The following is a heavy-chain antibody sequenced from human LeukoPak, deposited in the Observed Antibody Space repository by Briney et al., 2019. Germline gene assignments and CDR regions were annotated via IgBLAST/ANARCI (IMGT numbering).Heavy chain of an antibody. D-gene: IGHD4-17*01. CDR2: ISGSGGST. V-gene: IGHV3-23*01. CDR3: AKGHDYGDYVGGRFDP. CDR1: GFTFSSYA. J-gene: IGHJ5*02. Sequence: GSLRLSCAASGFTFSSYAMSWVRQAPGKGLEWDSAISGSGGSTYYADSVKGRFTISRDDAKNSLYLQMNSLRAEDTALYYCAKGHDYGDYVGGRFDPWGQGTLVTVSS.